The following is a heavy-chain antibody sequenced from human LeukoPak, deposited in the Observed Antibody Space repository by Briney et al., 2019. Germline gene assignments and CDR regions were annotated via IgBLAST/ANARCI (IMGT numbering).Heavy chain of an antibody. CDR1: GFTFSSYE. V-gene: IGHV3-48*03. J-gene: IGHJ4*02. CDR2: ISSSGSTI. Sequence: GGSLRLSCAASGFTFSSYEMNWVRQAPGKGLEWVSDISSSGSTIYYADSVKGRLTISRDNAKNSLYLQMNSLRAEDTAVYYCTRRHYGHYDSRLCDYWGQATLVTVSS. CDR3: TRRHYGHYDSRLCDY. D-gene: IGHD4-17*01.